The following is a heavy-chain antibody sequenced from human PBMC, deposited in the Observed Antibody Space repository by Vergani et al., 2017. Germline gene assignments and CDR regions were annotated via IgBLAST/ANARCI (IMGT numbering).Heavy chain of an antibody. D-gene: IGHD3-9*01. CDR2: MSSGDSI. J-gene: IGHJ6*02. CDR1: GFSFSDHY. CDR3: ARETDTGSSVSYNYYAMDV. Sequence: DVQLLQSGGDLVQPGGSLRLSCAASGFSFSDHYMSWVRQAPGKGLEWISYMSSGDSIYYADSVKGRFTVSRDNTKNTLYLQMNSLRAEDTAVYYCARETDTGSSVSYNYYAMDVWGQGTTVSVSS. V-gene: IGHV3-69-1*02.